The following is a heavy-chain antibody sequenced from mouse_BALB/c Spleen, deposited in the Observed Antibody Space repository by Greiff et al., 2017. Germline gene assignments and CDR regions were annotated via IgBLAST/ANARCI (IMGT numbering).Heavy chain of an antibody. CDR3: TSPNYYGSSRDY. CDR1: GYTFTDYW. Sequence: QVQLQQPGAELVMPGASVKMSCKASGYTFTDYWMHWVKQRPGQGLEWIGAIDTSDSYTSYNQKFKGKATLTADKSSSTAYMELRSLTSEDSAVYYCTSPNYYGSSRDYWGQGTSVTVSS. V-gene: IGHV1-69*01. J-gene: IGHJ4*01. CDR2: IDTSDSYT. D-gene: IGHD1-1*01.